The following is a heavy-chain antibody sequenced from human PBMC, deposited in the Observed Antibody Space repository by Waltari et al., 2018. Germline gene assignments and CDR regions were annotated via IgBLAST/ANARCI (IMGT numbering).Heavy chain of an antibody. D-gene: IGHD6-13*01. J-gene: IGHJ4*02. CDR1: GFIFSNQW. Sequence: EVQLVESGGGLVQPGGSLRLSCAASGFIFSNQWMAWVRQAPEKGREGLANIKPDGSGGYYADSVKGRFTIARDNVRRSMYLQMNALRVDDTAVYYCATTKDAAGSKWGLGTLVTVSS. V-gene: IGHV3-7*01. CDR2: IKPDGSGG. CDR3: ATTKDAAGSK.